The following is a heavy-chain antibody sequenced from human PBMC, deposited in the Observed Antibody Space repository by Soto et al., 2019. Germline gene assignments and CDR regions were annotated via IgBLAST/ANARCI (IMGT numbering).Heavy chain of an antibody. CDR1: GFTFSNAW. Sequence: EVQLVESGGGLVKPGGSLRLSCAASGFTFSNAWMNWVRQAPGKGLEWVGRIKSKTDGGTTDYAAPVKGRFTISRDDSKNTLYLQMNSLKTEDTAVYYCTTDCTAIAAAHRGHSWGQGTLVTVSS. V-gene: IGHV3-15*07. CDR3: TTDCTAIAAAHRGHS. CDR2: IKSKTDGGTT. D-gene: IGHD6-13*01. J-gene: IGHJ4*02.